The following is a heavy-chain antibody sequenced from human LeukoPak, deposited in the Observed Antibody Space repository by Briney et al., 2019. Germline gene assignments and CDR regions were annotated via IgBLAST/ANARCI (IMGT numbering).Heavy chain of an antibody. Sequence: GGSLRLSCAAPGFTFSSYGMNWVRQAPGKGLEWVSAISGSGGSTYYADSVKGRFTISRDNSKNTLYLQMNSLRAEDTAVYYCAKEGYYGSGSYLYYYYMDVWGKGTTVTISS. CDR3: AKEGYYGSGSYLYYYYMDV. V-gene: IGHV3-23*01. J-gene: IGHJ6*03. CDR1: GFTFSSYG. CDR2: ISGSGGST. D-gene: IGHD3-10*01.